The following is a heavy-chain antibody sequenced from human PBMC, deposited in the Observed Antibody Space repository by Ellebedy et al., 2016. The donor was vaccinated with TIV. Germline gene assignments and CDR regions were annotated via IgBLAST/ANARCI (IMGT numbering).Heavy chain of an antibody. D-gene: IGHD1-1*01. J-gene: IGHJ3*02. CDR3: AREEKGKTGTTSAFDI. V-gene: IGHV1-2*04. Sequence: AASVKVSCKASGYTFTGYYMHWVRQAPGQGLEWMGWINPNSGGTNYAQKFQGWVTMTRDTSISTAYMELSRLRSDDTAVYYCAREEKGKTGTTSAFDIWGQGTMVTVSS. CDR2: INPNSGGT. CDR1: GYTFTGYY.